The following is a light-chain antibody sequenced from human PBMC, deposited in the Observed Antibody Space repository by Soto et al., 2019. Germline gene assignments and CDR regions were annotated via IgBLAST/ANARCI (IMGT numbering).Light chain of an antibody. CDR1: DSDIGGYDH. CDR2: DVT. J-gene: IGLJ1*01. Sequence: QSALTQPASVSASPGQSIAISCTGTDSDIGGYDHVSWYQQHPGKAPKLLIYDVTNRPSGVSSRFSGSKAGRTASLTISGLQTVDEADYYCSSHTSSTALVFGTGTKLTVL. V-gene: IGLV2-14*03. CDR3: SSHTSSTALV.